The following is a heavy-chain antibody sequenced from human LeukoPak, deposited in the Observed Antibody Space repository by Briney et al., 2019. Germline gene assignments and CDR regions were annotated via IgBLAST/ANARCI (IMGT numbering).Heavy chain of an antibody. D-gene: IGHD6-13*01. Sequence: GASVKVSCKASGYTFTGYYMHWVRQAPGQGLEWIVWINPNSGGTNYVQKFQGRVTMTRDTSISTAYMELRRLRDHDTAVYYCARGPDSSSWYEGFTFDYWGQGTLVTVSS. CDR3: ARGPDSSSWYEGFTFDY. V-gene: IGHV1-2*02. CDR2: INPNSGGT. J-gene: IGHJ4*02. CDR1: GYTFTGYY.